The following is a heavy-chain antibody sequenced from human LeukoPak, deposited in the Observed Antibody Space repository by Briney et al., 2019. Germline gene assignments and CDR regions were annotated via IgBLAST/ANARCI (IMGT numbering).Heavy chain of an antibody. CDR1: GGSISSSSYY. CDR2: IYYSGST. J-gene: IGHJ5*02. D-gene: IGHD3-10*01. CDR3: ARVMYYYGSGSLLWFDP. V-gene: IGHV4-39*07. Sequence: SETLSLTCTVSGGSISSSSYYWGWIRQPPGKGLEWIGSIYYSGSTYYNPSLKSRVTISVDTSKNQFSLKLSSVTAADTAVYYCARVMYYYGSGSLLWFDPWGQGTPVTVSS.